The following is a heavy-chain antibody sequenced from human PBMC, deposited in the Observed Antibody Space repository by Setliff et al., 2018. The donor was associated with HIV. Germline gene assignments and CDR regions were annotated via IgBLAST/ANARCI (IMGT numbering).Heavy chain of an antibody. V-gene: IGHV3-43D*03. Sequence: GGSLRLSCSASGFSFDDYAMHWVRQAPGKGLEWVSTITSDGGSSFYADSLKGRFTISRDNGKNSLYLQMNSLRVDDSAFYHCVKGPSTSSWAVTWDAFDIWGQGTPVTVSS. CDR3: VKGPSTSSWAVTWDAFDI. D-gene: IGHD6-13*01. CDR2: ITSDGGSS. CDR1: GFSFDDYA. J-gene: IGHJ3*02.